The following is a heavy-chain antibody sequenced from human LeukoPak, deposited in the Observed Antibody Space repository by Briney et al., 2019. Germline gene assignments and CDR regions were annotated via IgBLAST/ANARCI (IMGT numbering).Heavy chain of an antibody. CDR2: ISGSGGST. Sequence: PGGSLRLSCAASGFTFSSYAMSWVRQAPGKGLEWVSVISGSGGSTYYADSVKGRFTISRDNSKNTLYLQMNSLRAEDTAVYYCAKLGGDHRGPFDIGGQGTVVTVFS. V-gene: IGHV3-23*01. CDR1: GFTFSSYA. D-gene: IGHD4-23*01. J-gene: IGHJ3*02. CDR3: AKLGGDHRGPFDI.